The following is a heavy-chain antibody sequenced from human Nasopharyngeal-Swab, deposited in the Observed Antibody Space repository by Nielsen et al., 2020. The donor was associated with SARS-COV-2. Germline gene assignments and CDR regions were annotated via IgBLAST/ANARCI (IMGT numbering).Heavy chain of an antibody. V-gene: IGHV3-30*04. J-gene: IGHJ4*02. CDR1: GFAFSDYA. Sequence: GESLKISCAASGFAFSDYAMYWVRQAPGKGLEWVAIITYDGSNKYYADFVKGRFTISRDISKNTLHLQMNSLRAEDTAVYYCARRYCSSTSCLIDYWGQGTLVTVSS. D-gene: IGHD2-2*01. CDR2: ITYDGSNK. CDR3: ARRYCSSTSCLIDY.